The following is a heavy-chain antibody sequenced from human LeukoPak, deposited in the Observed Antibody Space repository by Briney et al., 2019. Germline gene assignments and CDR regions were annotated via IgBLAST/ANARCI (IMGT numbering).Heavy chain of an antibody. CDR2: ISGSGGST. Sequence: GGSLRLSCAASEFTFSSYAMSWVRQAPGKGLEWVSAISGSGGSTYYADSVKGRFTISRDNSKNTLYLQMNSLRAEDTAVYYCAKEYYYDSSGYYGYWGQGTLVTVSS. CDR1: EFTFSSYA. CDR3: AKEYYYDSSGYYGY. J-gene: IGHJ4*02. D-gene: IGHD3-22*01. V-gene: IGHV3-23*01.